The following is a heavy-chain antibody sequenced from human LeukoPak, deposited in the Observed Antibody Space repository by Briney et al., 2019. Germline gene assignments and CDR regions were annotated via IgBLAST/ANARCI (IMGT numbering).Heavy chain of an antibody. V-gene: IGHV3-7*01. CDR1: GFTFRRYW. CDR2: IKQDGSEV. CDR3: ARYTGWYFDY. D-gene: IGHD2-8*02. Sequence: GGSLRLSCAPSGFTFRRYWMSWVRQAPGKGLEWVAKIKQDGSEVYYLDSVKGRFIVSRDNVKNSLYVQMNSLRVEDTAVYYCARYTGWYFDYWGQGTLVTVSS. J-gene: IGHJ4*02.